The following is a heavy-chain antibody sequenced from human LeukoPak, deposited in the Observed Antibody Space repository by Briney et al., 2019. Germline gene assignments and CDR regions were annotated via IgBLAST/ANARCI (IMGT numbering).Heavy chain of an antibody. CDR1: GFTFSVAA. CDR2: IGAGGEST. D-gene: IGHD5-24*01. V-gene: IGHV3-23*01. Sequence: GVSLRLSCAASGFTFSVAAMTWVRQAQGKGLEWVSLIGAGGESTYYADSVKGRFTISRDKSKNTLSLQMNSLRVEDMAMYCCAKDIQLSTWGLGTMVTVSS. J-gene: IGHJ3*01. CDR3: AKDIQLST.